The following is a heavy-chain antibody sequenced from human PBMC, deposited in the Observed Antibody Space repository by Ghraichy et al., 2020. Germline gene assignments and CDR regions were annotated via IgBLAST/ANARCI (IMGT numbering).Heavy chain of an antibody. CDR1: GGSISSSSYY. CDR2: MYYSGST. Sequence: SQTLSLTCTVSGGSISSSSYYWVWIRQPPGKGLEWIGTMYYSGSTSYKSSRKSRVTISVDTSKNQFSLKLTSVTAADTAVYYCAMRYYDFWSGYASFDLWGQGTMVTVSS. D-gene: IGHD3-3*01. V-gene: IGHV4-39*01. CDR3: AMRYYDFWSGYASFDL. J-gene: IGHJ3*01.